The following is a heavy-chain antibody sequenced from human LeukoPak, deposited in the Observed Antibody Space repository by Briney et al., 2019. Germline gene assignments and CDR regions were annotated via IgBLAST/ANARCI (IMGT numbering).Heavy chain of an antibody. Sequence: PSETLSLTCTVSGGSISSYYWSWIRQPPGKGLEWIGYIYYTGSTNYNPSLKSRVTISVDASKNQFSLKLTSVTAADTAVYYCARVGGGDYLIDYWGQGTLVTVSS. J-gene: IGHJ4*02. V-gene: IGHV4-59*08. CDR2: IYYTGST. CDR3: ARVGGGDYLIDY. CDR1: GGSISSYY. D-gene: IGHD4-17*01.